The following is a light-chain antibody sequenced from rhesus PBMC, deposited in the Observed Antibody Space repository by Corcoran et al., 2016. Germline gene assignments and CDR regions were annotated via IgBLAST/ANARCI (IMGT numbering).Light chain of an antibody. J-gene: IGKJ1*01. CDR3: LQYSSSPRT. CDR2: KAS. CDR1: QGISSW. Sequence: DIQMTQSPSSLSASVGDTVTITCQASQGISSWLAWYQQKPGKAPSLLIYKASSLQSGDPSRFRGCGSGTDFTLTISRLQPEDFATYYWLQYSSSPRTFGQGTKVEIK. V-gene: IGKV1-22*01.